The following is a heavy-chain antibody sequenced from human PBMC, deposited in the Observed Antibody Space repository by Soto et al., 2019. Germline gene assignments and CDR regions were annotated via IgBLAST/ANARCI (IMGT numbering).Heavy chain of an antibody. V-gene: IGHV1-2*04. CDR2: INPNSGGT. Sequence: ASVKVSCKASGYTFTGYYMHWVRQAPGQGLEWMGWINPNSGGTNYAQKFQGWVTMTRDTSISTAYMELSRLRSDDTAVYYCATGEALRLSGAVNRTDDYYFDYWGQGTLVTVSS. D-gene: IGHD7-27*01. J-gene: IGHJ4*02. CDR3: ATGEALRLSGAVNRTDDYYFDY. CDR1: GYTFTGYY.